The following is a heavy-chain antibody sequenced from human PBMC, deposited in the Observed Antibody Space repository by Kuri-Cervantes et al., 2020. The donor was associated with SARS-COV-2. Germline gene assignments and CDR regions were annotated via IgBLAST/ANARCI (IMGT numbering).Heavy chain of an antibody. CDR3: AKAGENYYYYYMDV. Sequence: GESLKISCAASGFTFSSYGMHWVRQAPGKGLEWVALIRYDGSNKYYADSVKGRFTISRDNSKNTLYLQMNSLRAEDTAVYYCAKAGENYYYYYMDVWGKGTTVTVSS. CDR1: GFTFSSYG. D-gene: IGHD3-16*01. V-gene: IGHV3-30*02. J-gene: IGHJ6*03. CDR2: IRYDGSNK.